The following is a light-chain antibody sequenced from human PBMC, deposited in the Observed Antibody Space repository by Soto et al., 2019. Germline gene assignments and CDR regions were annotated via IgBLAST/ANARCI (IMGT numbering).Light chain of an antibody. Sequence: TQSPSTLSASVGDRVTITCRASQSISSWLAWYQQKPGKAPKLLIYDASSLESGVPSRFSGSGSGTEFTLTISSLQPDDFATYYCQQYNSYPVTFGQGTKVDIK. J-gene: IGKJ2*01. CDR3: QQYNSYPVT. CDR2: DAS. CDR1: QSISSW. V-gene: IGKV1-5*01.